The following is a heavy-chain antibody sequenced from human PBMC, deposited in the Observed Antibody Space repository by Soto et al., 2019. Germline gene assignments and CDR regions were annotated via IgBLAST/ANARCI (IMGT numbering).Heavy chain of an antibody. CDR1: GYRFSIYW. CDR2: IYPGDSDT. CDR3: ARRGKDYDFWSTRNDAFDM. J-gene: IGHJ3*02. Sequence: RGESLKISCKGSGYRFSIYWSGWVRQMPGKGLEWMGIIYPGDSDTRYSPSFQGQVTISADKSISTAYLQWSSLKASDTAMYYCARRGKDYDFWSTRNDAFDMWGQGTMVTVSS. V-gene: IGHV5-51*01. D-gene: IGHD3-3*01.